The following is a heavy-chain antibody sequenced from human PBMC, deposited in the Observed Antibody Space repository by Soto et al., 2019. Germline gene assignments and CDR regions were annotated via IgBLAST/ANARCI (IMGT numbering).Heavy chain of an antibody. CDR1: GGSFSGYY. J-gene: IGHJ5*02. CDR3: ARKFTYYYGSGSYPSGNWFDP. D-gene: IGHD3-10*01. CDR2: INHSGST. Sequence: SETLSLTCAVYGGSFSGYYWSWIRQPPGKGLEWIGEINHSGSTNYNPSLKSRVTISVDTSKNQFSLKLSSVTAADTAVYYCARKFTYYYGSGSYPSGNWFDPWGQGTLVTVSS. V-gene: IGHV4-34*01.